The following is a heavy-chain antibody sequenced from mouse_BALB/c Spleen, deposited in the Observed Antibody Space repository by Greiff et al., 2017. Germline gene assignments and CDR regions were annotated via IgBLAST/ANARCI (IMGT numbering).Heavy chain of an antibody. CDR1: GYSITSDYA. CDR2: ISYSGST. CDR3: AIRYYAMDY. J-gene: IGHJ4*01. Sequence: DVKLVESGPGLVKPSQSLSLTCTVTGYSITSDYAWNWIRQFPGNKLEWMGYISYSGSTSYNPSLKSRISITRDTSKNQFFLQLNSVTTEDTATYYCAIRYYAMDYWGQGTSVTVSS. V-gene: IGHV3-2*02.